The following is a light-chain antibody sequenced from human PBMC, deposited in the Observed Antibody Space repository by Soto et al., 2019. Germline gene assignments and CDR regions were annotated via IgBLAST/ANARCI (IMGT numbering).Light chain of an antibody. Sequence: DIVLTQSPGTLSLFPGERAPLSCKTSQTSGSNFLAWYQHKPGQAPRLLIYASSNRATGIPDRFSGSASGPDFTLTINRLEPEDFAVYYCQLYGISPQFGQGTRLEI. CDR2: ASS. CDR3: QLYGISPQ. CDR1: QTSGSNF. V-gene: IGKV3-20*01. J-gene: IGKJ5*01.